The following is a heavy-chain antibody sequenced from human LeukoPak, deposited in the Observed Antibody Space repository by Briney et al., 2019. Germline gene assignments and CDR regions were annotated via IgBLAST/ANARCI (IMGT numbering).Heavy chain of an antibody. CDR1: GGSISSGGYS. D-gene: IGHD2-2*01. V-gene: IGHV4-30-2*01. Sequence: SQTLSLTCAVSGGSISSGGYSWSWIRQPPGKGLEWIGYIYHSGSTYYNPSLKSRVTISVDRSKNQFSLKLSSVTAADTAVYYCVRVSFYCSSTSCSGAYGMDVWGQGTTVTVSS. CDR3: VRVSFYCSSTSCSGAYGMDV. CDR2: IYHSGST. J-gene: IGHJ6*02.